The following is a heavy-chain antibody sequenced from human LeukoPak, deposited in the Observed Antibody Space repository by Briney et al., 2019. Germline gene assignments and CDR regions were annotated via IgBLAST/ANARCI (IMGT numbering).Heavy chain of an antibody. CDR1: GYSFTDYA. V-gene: IGHV1-3*01. Sequence: ASVKVSCKASGYSFTDYAMHWVRQAPGQRLEWMGWINAANGSTKYSQKFQGRVTITRDTSASTAYMELSSLRSEDTAVYYCARGILRFLEWFSRFDPWGQGTLVTVSS. CDR2: INAANGST. J-gene: IGHJ5*02. D-gene: IGHD3-3*01. CDR3: ARGILRFLEWFSRFDP.